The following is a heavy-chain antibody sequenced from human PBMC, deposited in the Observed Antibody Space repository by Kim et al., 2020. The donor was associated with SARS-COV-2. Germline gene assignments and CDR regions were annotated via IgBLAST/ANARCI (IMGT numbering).Heavy chain of an antibody. D-gene: IGHD3-16*01. CDR2: GST. Sequence: GSTYYADSVKGRFTISRDNSKNTLYLQMNSLRAEDTAVYYCASVRGTFDYWGQGTLVTVSS. CDR3: ASVRGTFDY. V-gene: IGHV3-53*01. J-gene: IGHJ4*02.